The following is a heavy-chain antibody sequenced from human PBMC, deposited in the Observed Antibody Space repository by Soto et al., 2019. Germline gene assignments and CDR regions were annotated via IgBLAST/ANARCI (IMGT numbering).Heavy chain of an antibody. J-gene: IGHJ4*02. D-gene: IGHD3-9*01. Sequence: ASVKVSCKASGYTFTSYAMHWVRQAPGQTLEWMGWINAGNGNAKYSQKFQGRVTITRDTSASTAYMELSSLRSEDTAVYYCARSQSGPYYDILTGYYNVPPFDYWGQGTLVTVSS. CDR3: ARSQSGPYYDILTGYYNVPPFDY. CDR2: INAGNGNA. CDR1: GYTFTSYA. V-gene: IGHV1-3*01.